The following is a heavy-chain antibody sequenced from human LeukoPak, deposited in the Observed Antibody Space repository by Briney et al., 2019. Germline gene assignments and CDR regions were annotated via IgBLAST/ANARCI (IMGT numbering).Heavy chain of an antibody. Sequence: GSLRLSCVASRFTFSNYWMGWVRQAPGKGLEGVANINQDGSKKVYADSMKGRFTISRDNAKESLYLQLNSLRADDTAVYYCAKWGPHCVGDYCPALDSWGQGTLVTVSS. V-gene: IGHV3-7*01. D-gene: IGHD2-21*02. CDR3: AKWGPHCVGDYCPALDS. J-gene: IGHJ4*02. CDR2: INQDGSKK. CDR1: RFTFSNYW.